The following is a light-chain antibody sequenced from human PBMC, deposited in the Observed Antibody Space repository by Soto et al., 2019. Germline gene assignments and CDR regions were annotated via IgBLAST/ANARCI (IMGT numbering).Light chain of an antibody. V-gene: IGKV3-15*01. CDR3: QQYHSWPA. CDR2: GAA. CDR1: QSVSSSY. Sequence: TQSPGTLSLSPGERATLSCRASQSVSSSYLAWYQQKPGQAPRLLIYGAATRATGIPARFSGSGSGTEFTLTISSLQSEDFAVYYCQQYHSWPAFGRGTKVDIK. J-gene: IGKJ1*01.